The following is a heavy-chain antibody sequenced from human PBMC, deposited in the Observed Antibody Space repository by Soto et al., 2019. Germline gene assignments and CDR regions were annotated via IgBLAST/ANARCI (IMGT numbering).Heavy chain of an antibody. D-gene: IGHD6-25*01. Sequence: PGGSLRLSCAASGFTFSSYWMSWVRQAPGKGLEWVANIKQDGSEKYYVDSVKGRFTISRDNAKNSLYLQMNSLRAEDTAVYYCARRKYSSGWLPWFDPWGQGTLVTVSS. V-gene: IGHV3-7*03. J-gene: IGHJ5*02. CDR2: IKQDGSEK. CDR3: ARRKYSSGWLPWFDP. CDR1: GFTFSSYW.